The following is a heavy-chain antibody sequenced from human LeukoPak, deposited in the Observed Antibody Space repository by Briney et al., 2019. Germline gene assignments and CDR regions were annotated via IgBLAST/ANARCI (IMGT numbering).Heavy chain of an antibody. CDR2: INYSGSY. V-gene: IGHV4-59*08. D-gene: IGHD2-21*01. Sequence: SETLSLTCIVSGDSISSDYWSWIRQSPGKGLEWIGYINYSGSYEYNPSLKSRVTISVDRSKNQVSLKMRSVTAADTAVYYCARLDCISDTCYNYWALGALVTVSS. J-gene: IGHJ4*02. CDR3: ARLDCISDTCYNY. CDR1: GDSISSDY.